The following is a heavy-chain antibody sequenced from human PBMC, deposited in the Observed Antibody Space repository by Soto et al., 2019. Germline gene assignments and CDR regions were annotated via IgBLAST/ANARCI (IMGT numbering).Heavy chain of an antibody. CDR2: MYHSGST. Sequence: PSETLSLTCAVSGGSISSGGYSWSWIRQPPGKGLEWIGYMYHSGSTYYNPSLKSRVTISVDTSKNQFSLKLSSVTAADTAVYYCAREAVAGNWFDPWGQGTLVTVSS. J-gene: IGHJ5*02. CDR1: GGSISSGGYS. CDR3: AREAVAGNWFDP. D-gene: IGHD6-19*01. V-gene: IGHV4-30-2*05.